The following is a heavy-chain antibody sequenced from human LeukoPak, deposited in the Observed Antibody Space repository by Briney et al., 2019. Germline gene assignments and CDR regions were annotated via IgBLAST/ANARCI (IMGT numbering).Heavy chain of an antibody. J-gene: IGHJ2*01. CDR2: IYYSGST. V-gene: IGHV4-59*08. Sequence: PSETLSLTCTVSGGSISSYYWSWIRQPPGKGLEWIGYIYYSGSTNYNPSLKSRVTISVDTSKNQFSLKLSSVTAADTAVYYCARHSQTWIQLWNYWYFDLWGRGTLVTVSS. D-gene: IGHD5-18*01. CDR1: GGSISSYY. CDR3: ARHSQTWIQLWNYWYFDL.